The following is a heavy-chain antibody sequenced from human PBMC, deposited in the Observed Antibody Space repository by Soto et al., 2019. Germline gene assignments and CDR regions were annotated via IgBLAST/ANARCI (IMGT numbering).Heavy chain of an antibody. CDR1: GFSFSTFG. V-gene: IGHV3-33*01. CDR2: LWFDGNKK. D-gene: IGHD5-12*01. CDR3: ARNREYSGKGGFFYGMDI. Sequence: QVQLVESGGDVVQPGRSLRLACAASGFSFSTFGMHWVRQAPGKGLEWVAILWFDGNKKYYADSVKGRFTISRDSSKNTLYLQMSSLRAEDTAVYYCARNREYSGKGGFFYGMDIWGQGTTVTVSS. J-gene: IGHJ6*02.